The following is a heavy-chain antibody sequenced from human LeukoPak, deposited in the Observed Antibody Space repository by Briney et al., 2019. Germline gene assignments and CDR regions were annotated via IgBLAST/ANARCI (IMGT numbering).Heavy chain of an antibody. Sequence: ASVKVSCKASGYTFTSYYMHWVRQAPGQGLEWMGIINPSGGSTSYAQKFQGRVTMTRDTSTSTAYMELSILRSEDTAVYYCATHSQWEPYYYYMDVWGKGTTVTVSS. D-gene: IGHD1-26*01. CDR2: INPSGGST. CDR1: GYTFTSYY. V-gene: IGHV1-46*01. J-gene: IGHJ6*03. CDR3: ATHSQWEPYYYYMDV.